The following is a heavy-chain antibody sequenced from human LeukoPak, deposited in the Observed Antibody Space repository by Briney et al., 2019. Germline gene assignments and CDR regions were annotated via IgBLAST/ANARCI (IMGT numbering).Heavy chain of an antibody. J-gene: IGHJ6*02. CDR2: ISSSSSYI. D-gene: IGHD1-26*01. CDR3: AGDYSGSYYYYYGMDV. V-gene: IGHV3-21*01. CDR1: GFTFSSYS. Sequence: GGSLRLSCAASGFTFSSYSMNWVRQAPGKGLEWVSSISSSSSYIYYADSVKGRFTISRDNAKNSLYLQMNSLRAEDTAVYYCAGDYSGSYYYYYGMDVWGQGTTVTVSS.